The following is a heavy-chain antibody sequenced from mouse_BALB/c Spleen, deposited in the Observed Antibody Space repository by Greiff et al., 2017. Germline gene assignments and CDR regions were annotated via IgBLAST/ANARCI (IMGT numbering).Heavy chain of an antibody. CDR1: GFNINDTY. Sequence: EVQLQQSGAELVKPGASVKLSCTASGFNINDTYMHWVKQRPEQGLEWIGRIDPANGNTKYDPKFQGKATITADTSSNTAYLQLSSLTSEDTAVYYCARSTVVAGDFDYWGQGTTLTVSS. CDR2: IDPANGNT. CDR3: ARSTVVAGDFDY. J-gene: IGHJ2*01. D-gene: IGHD1-1*01. V-gene: IGHV14-3*02.